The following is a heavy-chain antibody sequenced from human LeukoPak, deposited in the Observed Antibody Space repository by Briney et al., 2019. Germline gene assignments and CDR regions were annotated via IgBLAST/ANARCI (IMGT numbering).Heavy chain of an antibody. D-gene: IGHD2-2*01. Sequence: HPGGSLRLSCAASGFTFSSYAMSWVRQAPGKGLEWVSAISGSGGSTYYADSVKGRFTISRDNSKNTLYLQMNSLRAEDTAVYYCAKDRFIVVVPAAILGPWGQGTLVTVSS. CDR3: AKDRFIVVVPAAILGP. J-gene: IGHJ5*02. CDR2: ISGSGGST. CDR1: GFTFSSYA. V-gene: IGHV3-23*01.